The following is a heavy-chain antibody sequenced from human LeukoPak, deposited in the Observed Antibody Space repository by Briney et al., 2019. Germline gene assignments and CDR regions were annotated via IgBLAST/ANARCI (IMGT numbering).Heavy chain of an antibody. V-gene: IGHV4-30-2*01. CDR1: GGSISSGGYS. CDR3: AREAPDEYSNHLDY. J-gene: IGHJ4*02. D-gene: IGHD6-6*01. Sequence: SQTLSLACAVYGGSISSGGYSWSWILQPPVKGLEWIGYIYHSGSTYYNPSLKSRVTISVDRSKNQFSLKLSSVTAADTAVYYCAREAPDEYSNHLDYWGQGTLVTVSS. CDR2: IYHSGST.